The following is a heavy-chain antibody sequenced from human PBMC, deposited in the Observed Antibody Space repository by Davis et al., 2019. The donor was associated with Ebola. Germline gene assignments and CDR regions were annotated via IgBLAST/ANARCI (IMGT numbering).Heavy chain of an antibody. D-gene: IGHD2/OR15-2a*01. CDR3: AKDNRNIWSDV. CDR2: ISYDGSNK. Sequence: GESLKISCAASGFTFTNYAMHWVRQAPGKGLEWVAFISYDGSNKDCADSVKGRFTISRDNSKNTVDLQMNGLRVEDTAIYYCAKDNRNIWSDVWGQGTMVTVSS. J-gene: IGHJ3*01. V-gene: IGHV3-30-3*01. CDR1: GFTFTNYA.